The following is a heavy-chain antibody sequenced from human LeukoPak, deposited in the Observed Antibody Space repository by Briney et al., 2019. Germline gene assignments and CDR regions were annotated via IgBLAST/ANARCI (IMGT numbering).Heavy chain of an antibody. V-gene: IGHV3-74*01. CDR2: INSDGSST. J-gene: IGHJ4*02. CDR1: GFTFSGYW. CDR3: ARHLGTYSDH. D-gene: IGHD7-27*01. Sequence: GGSLRLSCAASGFTFSGYWMYWVRQAPGKGLVWVSLINSDGSSTNYADSVKGRFTISRDNAKNTLYLRVNSLRADDSAVYYCARHLGTYSDHWGQGTLVTVSP.